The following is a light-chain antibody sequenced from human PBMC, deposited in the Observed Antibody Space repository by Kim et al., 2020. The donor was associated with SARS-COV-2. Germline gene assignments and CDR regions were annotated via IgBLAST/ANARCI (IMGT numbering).Light chain of an antibody. CDR1: QSISSY. CDR2: AAS. V-gene: IGKV1-39*01. J-gene: IGKJ1*01. CDR3: QQNDSTPRT. Sequence: DIQMTQSTSSLSASVGDRVTITCRASQSISSYLNWYQQKPEKAPKVLIYAASSLQSGVPSRFSGSGSGTDFTLTISSLQPEDFATYYCQQNDSTPRTFGQGTKVDIK.